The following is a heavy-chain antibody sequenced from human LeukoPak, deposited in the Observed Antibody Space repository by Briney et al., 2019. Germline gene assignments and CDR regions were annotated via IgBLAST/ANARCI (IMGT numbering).Heavy chain of an antibody. V-gene: IGHV1-2*02. CDR1: GYTFAGYF. CDR2: INPNSGGT. CDR3: ARDQGYGSGGYSFDY. Sequence: ASVTVSCKTSGYTFAGYFVHWVRQAPGQGLEWMGWINPNSGGTNYTQNFQGRVTITRDTSITTAYMKLSRLTSDDTALYYCARDQGYGSGGYSFDYWGQGTRVTVSS. D-gene: IGHD3-10*01. J-gene: IGHJ4*02.